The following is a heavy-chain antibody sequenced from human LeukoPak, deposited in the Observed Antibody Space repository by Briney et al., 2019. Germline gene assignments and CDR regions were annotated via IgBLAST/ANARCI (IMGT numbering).Heavy chain of an antibody. Sequence: PGGSLRLSCAASGFTFSSCAMSWVRQAPGKGLEWVSAISGSGGSTYYADSVKGRFTISRDNSKNTLYLQMNSLRAEDTAVYYCAKSRGRWLQFFPGDYWGQGTLVTVSS. CDR1: GFTFSSCA. V-gene: IGHV3-23*01. D-gene: IGHD5-24*01. CDR3: AKSRGRWLQFFPGDY. CDR2: ISGSGGST. J-gene: IGHJ4*02.